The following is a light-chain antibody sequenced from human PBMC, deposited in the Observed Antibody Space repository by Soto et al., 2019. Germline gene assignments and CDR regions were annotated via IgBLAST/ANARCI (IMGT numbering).Light chain of an antibody. Sequence: QSVLTQPASVSGSPGQSITISCTGTSSDVGTYNYVSWYQQHPGKAPKLMIYDVTNRPSGVSNRFSGSKSGNTASLTISGLQAEDEADYYCGSYISSSNLYVFGTGTKVTV. CDR3: GSYISSSNLYV. V-gene: IGLV2-14*01. CDR1: SSDVGTYNY. CDR2: DVT. J-gene: IGLJ1*01.